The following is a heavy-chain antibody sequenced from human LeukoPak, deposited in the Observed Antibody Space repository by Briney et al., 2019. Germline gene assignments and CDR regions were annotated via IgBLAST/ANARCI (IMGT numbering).Heavy chain of an antibody. J-gene: IGHJ4*02. V-gene: IGHV4-4*07. CDR3: ARDLSCGSTSCSLFDY. Sequence: PSETLSLTCAVSGYPIRSGFYWSWIRQPAGQGLEWIGRIYTSGSTNYNPSLKSRVTMSVDTSKNQFSLKLSSVTAADTAVYYCARDLSCGSTSCSLFDYWGQGTLVTVSS. D-gene: IGHD2-2*01. CDR2: IYTSGST. CDR1: GYPIRSGFY.